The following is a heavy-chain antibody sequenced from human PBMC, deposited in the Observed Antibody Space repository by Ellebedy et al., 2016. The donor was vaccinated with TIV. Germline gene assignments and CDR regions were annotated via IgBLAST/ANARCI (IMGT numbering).Heavy chain of an antibody. CDR1: GYSFPTYW. CDR3: ARSLGAWYFDL. Sequence: GESLKIPCQGSGYSFPTYWIAWVRQMPGEGLEWMGIIYPGDSHTRYSPSFQGQVTISADKSISTAYLQWNSLNVSDTAIYYGARSLGAWYFDLWGLGTLVTVSS. V-gene: IGHV5-51*01. D-gene: IGHD7-27*01. J-gene: IGHJ2*01. CDR2: IYPGDSHT.